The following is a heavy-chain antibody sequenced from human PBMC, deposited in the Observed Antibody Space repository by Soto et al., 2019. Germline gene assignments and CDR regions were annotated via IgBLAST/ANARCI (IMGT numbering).Heavy chain of an antibody. Sequence: EVQLVATGGGLIQPGGSLRLSCAASGFSVSNNYMSWVRQAPGKGLEWVSIIHAGGSTYYADSVKGRFTISRDNSKNTVYLQMNGLRDDDTAMYYCASLAVAEGFDPWGQGTLVTVSS. CDR1: GFSVSNNY. J-gene: IGHJ5*02. CDR3: ASLAVAEGFDP. D-gene: IGHD6-19*01. CDR2: IHAGGST. V-gene: IGHV3-53*02.